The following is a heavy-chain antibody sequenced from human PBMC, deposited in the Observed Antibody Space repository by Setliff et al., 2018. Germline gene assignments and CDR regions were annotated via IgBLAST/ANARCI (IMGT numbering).Heavy chain of an antibody. CDR3: VRSSAPQVVLAADFDF. CDR1: GFTFTDYL. J-gene: IGHJ4*02. D-gene: IGHD6-19*01. Sequence: GASVKVSCKASGFTFTDYLMNWMRQAPEQGLEWIGWISGYYNRTNYAQRFQDRVTMTTDTSTGTAYMELKSLRSDDTAVYYCVRSSAPQVVLAADFDFWGQGTPVTVS. CDR2: ISGYYNRT. V-gene: IGHV1-18*01.